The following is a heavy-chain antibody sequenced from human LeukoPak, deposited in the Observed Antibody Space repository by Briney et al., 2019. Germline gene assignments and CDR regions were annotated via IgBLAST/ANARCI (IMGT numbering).Heavy chain of an antibody. J-gene: IGHJ4*02. CDR1: GYTFTGYY. Sequence: GASVKVSCKASGYTFTGYYMHWVRQAPGQGLEWMGWINPNSGGTNYAQKFQGRVTMTRDTSISTAYMELSSLRSEDTAVYYCARQYSYGSSFVYWGQGTLVTVSS. CDR3: ARQYSYGSSFVY. CDR2: INPNSGGT. D-gene: IGHD5-18*01. V-gene: IGHV1-2*02.